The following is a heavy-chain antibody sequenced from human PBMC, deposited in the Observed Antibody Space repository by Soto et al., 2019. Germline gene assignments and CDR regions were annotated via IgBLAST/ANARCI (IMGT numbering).Heavy chain of an antibody. D-gene: IGHD2-15*01. Sequence: EVHLVESGGGLVKPGGSLRLSCAVSGFTFSSCTMNWVRQAPGKGLEWVSSISPSTSHIYYADSVKGRFTSSRDNAKNSLFLQMNSLRAYETAVSYCSGCSGGACHQNYGMDVWGQGTTVTVSS. J-gene: IGHJ6*02. CDR1: GFTFSSCT. CDR2: ISPSTSHI. CDR3: SGCSGGACHQNYGMDV. V-gene: IGHV3-21*01.